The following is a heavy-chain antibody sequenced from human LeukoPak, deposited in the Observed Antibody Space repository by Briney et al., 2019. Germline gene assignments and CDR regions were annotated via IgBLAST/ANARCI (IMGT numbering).Heavy chain of an antibody. V-gene: IGHV1-69*13. J-gene: IGHJ4*02. CDR3: ARPGAPVAGSPGYFDY. Sequence: ASVKVSCKASGGTFSSYAISWVRQAPGQGLEWMGGIIPIFGTANYAQKFQGRVTITADESTSTAYMELRSLRSDDTAVYYCARPGAPVAGSPGYFDYWGQGTLVTVSS. D-gene: IGHD6-19*01. CDR2: IIPIFGTA. CDR1: GGTFSSYA.